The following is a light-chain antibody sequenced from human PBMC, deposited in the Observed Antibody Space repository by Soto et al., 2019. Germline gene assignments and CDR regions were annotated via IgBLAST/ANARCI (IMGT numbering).Light chain of an antibody. J-gene: IGKJ4*02. CDR3: QQYNNWPRA. V-gene: IGKV3-15*01. CDR2: GAS. Sequence: EIVMTQSPATLSVSPGERATLSCRASQSVSSNLAWYQQKPGQAPRLLIYGASTRATGIPARFSGSGSGTEFTLTISSLQSEDFAFYYCQQYNNWPRAFGGGAKVEIK. CDR1: QSVSSN.